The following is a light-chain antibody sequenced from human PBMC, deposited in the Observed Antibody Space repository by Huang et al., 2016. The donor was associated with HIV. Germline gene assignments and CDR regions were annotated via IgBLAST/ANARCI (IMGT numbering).Light chain of an antibody. J-gene: IGKJ4*01. CDR1: QSVRSN. Sequence: EIVMTQSPVTVSVSPGERATLSCRASQSVRSNLAWYQQKPGQAPRLLIYGAFTRATGIPARFSGSGSGTEFTLTISSLQSEDFTVYYCQQYDNWPLTFGGGTKVEIK. CDR3: QQYDNWPLT. V-gene: IGKV3-15*01. CDR2: GAF.